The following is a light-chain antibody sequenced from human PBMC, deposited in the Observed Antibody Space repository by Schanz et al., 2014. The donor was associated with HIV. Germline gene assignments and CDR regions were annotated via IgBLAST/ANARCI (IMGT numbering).Light chain of an antibody. V-gene: IGKV3-20*01. CDR2: GAS. CDR3: QQYDTSLPVT. Sequence: EIVLTQSPGSLSLSPGERATLSCRASQSVSSSSLAWYQQKPGRAPRLLIYGASSRATGIPDRFSGSGSGTXXTLTISRLEPEDVAVYYCQQYDTSLPVTFGPGTKVDVK. J-gene: IGKJ3*01. CDR1: QSVSSSS.